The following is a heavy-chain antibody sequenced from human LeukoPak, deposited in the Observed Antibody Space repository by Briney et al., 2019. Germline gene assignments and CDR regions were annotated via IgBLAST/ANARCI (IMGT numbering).Heavy chain of an antibody. CDR3: ARFKLYHGAFDI. CDR2: IKDDGSQK. V-gene: IGHV3-7*01. Sequence: GGSLRLSCAASGFTFSDYWMAWVRQAPGKDLEWVANIKDDGSQKWYVDSVKGRFTISRDNAKNSLYLQMNSLRPEDTAVYYCARFKLYHGAFDIWGQGTMVTVSS. J-gene: IGHJ3*02. CDR1: GFTFSDYW. D-gene: IGHD2-2*01.